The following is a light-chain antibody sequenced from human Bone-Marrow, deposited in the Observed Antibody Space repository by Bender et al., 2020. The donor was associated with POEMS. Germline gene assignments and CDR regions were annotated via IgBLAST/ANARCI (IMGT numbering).Light chain of an antibody. V-gene: IGLV2-14*02. CDR3: AAWDDSLKAWV. CDR2: DVT. Sequence: QSALTQPASVSGSPGQSITISCTGTSRDIGAYNFVSWYQQHPGKAPKLMIYDVTRRPSGVSYRFSGSKSGTSASLAISGLRSEDEADYYCAAWDDSLKAWVFGGGTKLTVL. J-gene: IGLJ3*02. CDR1: SRDIGAYNF.